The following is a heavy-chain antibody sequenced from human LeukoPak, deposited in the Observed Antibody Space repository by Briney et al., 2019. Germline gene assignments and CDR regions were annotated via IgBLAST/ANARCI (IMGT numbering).Heavy chain of an antibody. CDR2: IYYSGST. Sequence: PSETLSLTCTVSGGSISSGDYYWSWIRQPPGKGLEWIGYIYYSGSTYYNPSLKSRVTISVDTSKNQFSLKLSSVTAADTAVYYCATSWSVFYPYYYMDVWGKGTTVTVSS. D-gene: IGHD3-9*01. V-gene: IGHV4-30-4*08. J-gene: IGHJ6*03. CDR3: ATSWSVFYPYYYMDV. CDR1: GGSISSGDYY.